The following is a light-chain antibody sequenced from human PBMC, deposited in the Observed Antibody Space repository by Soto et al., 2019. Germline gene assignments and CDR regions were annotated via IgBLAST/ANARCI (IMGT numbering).Light chain of an antibody. CDR1: QNISSY. Sequence: DIQMTQSPSSLSASVGDRVAITCRASQNISSYLNWYRHKAGRDPELLIYAASTLQRGVPSSVSGSGSGTDFLLTISSLQPEDFATYYCQQSFSSPRSFGQGTKVEIK. CDR3: QQSFSSPRS. V-gene: IGKV1-39*01. CDR2: AAS. J-gene: IGKJ2*03.